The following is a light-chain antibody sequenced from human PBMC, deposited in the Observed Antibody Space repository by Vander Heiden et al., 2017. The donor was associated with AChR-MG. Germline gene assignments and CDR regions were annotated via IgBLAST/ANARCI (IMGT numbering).Light chain of an antibody. CDR3: TSYTTASVPVI. V-gene: IGLV2-14*03. CDR1: SNDVGRYQY. J-gene: IGLJ2*01. Sequence: QSALTQSASVSGSPGQSITISCTGTSNDVGRYQYVSWYQQHPGKAPKLIIFDVYNRPSGISDRFSGSKSGDTASLTISGLQAEDEADYYCTSYTTASVPVIFGGGTKLTVL. CDR2: DVY.